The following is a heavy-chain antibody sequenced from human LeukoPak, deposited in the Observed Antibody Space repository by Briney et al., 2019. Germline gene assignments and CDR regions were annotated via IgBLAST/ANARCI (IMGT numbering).Heavy chain of an antibody. V-gene: IGHV4-34*01. J-gene: IGHJ4*02. Sequence: SETLSLTCAVYGGSFSGYYWSWIRQPPGKGLEWIGEINHSGSTNYNPSLKSRVTISVDTSKNQFSLKLSSVTAADTAAYYCARRYYSSSPDYWGQGTLVTVSS. CDR1: GGSFSGYY. CDR3: ARRYYSSSPDY. D-gene: IGHD6-6*01. CDR2: INHSGST.